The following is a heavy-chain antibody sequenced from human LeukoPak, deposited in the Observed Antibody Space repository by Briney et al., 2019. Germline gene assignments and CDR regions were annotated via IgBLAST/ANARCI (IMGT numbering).Heavy chain of an antibody. Sequence: SETLSLTCTVSGGSISSYYWSWIRQPPGKGLEWIGYIYYSGSTNYNPSLKSRVTISVDTSKNQFSLKLSSVTAADTAVYYCARGHGDGDYVQFDSWGQGTLVTVSS. CDR1: GGSISSYY. CDR2: IYYSGST. D-gene: IGHD4-17*01. V-gene: IGHV4-59*01. CDR3: ARGHGDGDYVQFDS. J-gene: IGHJ4*02.